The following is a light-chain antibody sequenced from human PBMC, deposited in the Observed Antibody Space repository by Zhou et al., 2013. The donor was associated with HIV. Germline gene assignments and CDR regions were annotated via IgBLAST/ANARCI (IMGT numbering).Light chain of an antibody. J-gene: IGKJ4*01. CDR2: DAV. Sequence: ETVLTQSPATLSLSPGERATLSCRASQSIGNFLAWYQHKPGQAPRLLIYDAVNRATGIPARFSGSGSGTDFTLTISSLEPEDFAVYYCQQRGNWPLTFGGGIKVEIK. V-gene: IGKV3-11*01. CDR1: QSIGNF. CDR3: QQRGNWPLT.